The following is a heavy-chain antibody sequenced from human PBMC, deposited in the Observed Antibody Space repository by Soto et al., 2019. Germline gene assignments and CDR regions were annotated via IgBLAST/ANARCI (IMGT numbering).Heavy chain of an antibody. J-gene: IGHJ6*02. CDR2: IYYSGST. CDR3: ARQVVGSSLYYYYYGMDV. V-gene: IGHV4-30-4*01. D-gene: IGHD2-15*01. CDR1: GGSISSGDYY. Sequence: SETLSLTCTVSGGSISSGDYYWSWIRQPPGKGLEWIGYIYYSGSTYYNPSLKSRVTISVDTSKNQFSLKLSSVTAADTAVYYCARQVVGSSLYYYYYGMDVWGQGTTVTVSS.